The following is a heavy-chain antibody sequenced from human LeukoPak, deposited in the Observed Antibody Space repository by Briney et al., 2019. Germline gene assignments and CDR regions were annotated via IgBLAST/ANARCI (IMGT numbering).Heavy chain of an antibody. CDR2: INPSGGST. D-gene: IGHD6-19*01. CDR1: GYTFTSYY. CDR3: ANLAGVVAGLDP. Sequence: ASVKVSCKASGYTFTSYYMHWVRQAPGQGLEWMGIINPSGGSTSYAQKFRGRVTMTRDTSTSTVYMELSSLRSEDTAVYYCANLAGVVAGLDPWGQGTLVTVSS. V-gene: IGHV1-46*01. J-gene: IGHJ5*02.